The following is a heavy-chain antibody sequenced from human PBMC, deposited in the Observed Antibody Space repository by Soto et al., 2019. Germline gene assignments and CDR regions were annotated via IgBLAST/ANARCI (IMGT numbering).Heavy chain of an antibody. J-gene: IGHJ6*02. V-gene: IGHV1-18*04. D-gene: IGHD2-15*01. CDR2: ISAYNGNT. CDR3: ARFSGGSYNTYYFYYGVDV. Sequence: ASVEVSCQSYGYTFTSYRISCVRHAPVQVLEWMGWISAYNGNTKYAQDLQGRVTMTTDTSTSTAYMELRSLRSDDTAMYYCARFSGGSYNTYYFYYGVDVWRQGNTVTGSS. CDR1: GYTFTSYR.